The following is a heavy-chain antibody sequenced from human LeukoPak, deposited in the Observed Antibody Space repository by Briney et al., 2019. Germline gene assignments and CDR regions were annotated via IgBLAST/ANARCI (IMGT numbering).Heavy chain of an antibody. V-gene: IGHV3-48*04. CDR2: ISSSGSTI. Sequence: LSGGSLRLSCAASGFTFSSYGMSWVRQAPGKGLEWVSYISSSGSTIYYADSVKGRFTISRDNAKNSLYLQMNSLRAEDTAVYYCARVHRVVWFDPWGQGTLVTVSS. J-gene: IGHJ5*02. CDR3: ARVHRVVWFDP. D-gene: IGHD2-15*01. CDR1: GFTFSSYG.